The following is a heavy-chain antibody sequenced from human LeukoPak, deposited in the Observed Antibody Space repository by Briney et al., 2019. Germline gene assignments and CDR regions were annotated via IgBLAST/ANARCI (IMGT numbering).Heavy chain of an antibody. CDR1: GGSISSGSYY. Sequence: SQTLSLTCTVSGGSISSGSYYWSWIRQPAGKGLEWIGRIYTSGSTSYNPSLKSRVTISVDTSKNRFSLKLSSVTAADTAVYYCARTVAIAAAGFDYWGQGTLVTVSS. D-gene: IGHD6-13*01. CDR3: ARTVAIAAAGFDY. J-gene: IGHJ4*02. CDR2: IYTSGST. V-gene: IGHV4-61*02.